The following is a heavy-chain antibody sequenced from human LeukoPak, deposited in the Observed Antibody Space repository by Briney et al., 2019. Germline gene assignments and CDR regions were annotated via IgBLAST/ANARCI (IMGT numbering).Heavy chain of an antibody. CDR2: INPDSGGT. CDR1: GYTFTDYH. J-gene: IGHJ4*02. V-gene: IGHV1-2*06. CDR3: ARVRAVADPHFDC. D-gene: IGHD6-19*01. Sequence: GASVKVSCKASGYTFTDYHIHWVRQAPGQGLEWMGRINPDSGGTNYAQKFQGRVTMTRDTSISTAYMELSRLRSDNTAVYYCARVRAVADPHFDCWGQGTLVTVSS.